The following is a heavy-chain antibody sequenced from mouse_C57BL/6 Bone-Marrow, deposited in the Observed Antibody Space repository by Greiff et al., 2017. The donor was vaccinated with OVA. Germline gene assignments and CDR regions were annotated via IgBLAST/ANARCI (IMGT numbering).Heavy chain of an antibody. Sequence: QVQLQQSGAELVKPGASVTISCKASGYAFSSYWMTWVKQRPGKGLEWIGQIYPGDGDTHSNGKFKGKATLTADKSSSTAYMQLSSLTSEDSAVYFCARNLYAMDYWGQGTSVTGSS. J-gene: IGHJ4*01. CDR1: GYAFSSYW. CDR3: ARNLYAMDY. V-gene: IGHV1-80*01. CDR2: IYPGDGDT.